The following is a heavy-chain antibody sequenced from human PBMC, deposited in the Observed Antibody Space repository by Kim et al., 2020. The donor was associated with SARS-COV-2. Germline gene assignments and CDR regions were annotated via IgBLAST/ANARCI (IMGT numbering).Heavy chain of an antibody. D-gene: IGHD3-10*01. J-gene: IGHJ6*02. V-gene: IGHV3-30-3*01. CDR2: ISYDGSNK. CDR3: ARAPWSRIRGITCSYDGMDV. CDR1: GFTFSSCA. Sequence: GGSLRLSCAASGFTFSSCAIHWVRQAPGKGLEWVAVISYDGSNKNYADSVKGRFTISRDNSKNTLYLQMNSLRAEDTAMYYCARAPWSRIRGITCSYDGMDVWGPGTTVTVSS.